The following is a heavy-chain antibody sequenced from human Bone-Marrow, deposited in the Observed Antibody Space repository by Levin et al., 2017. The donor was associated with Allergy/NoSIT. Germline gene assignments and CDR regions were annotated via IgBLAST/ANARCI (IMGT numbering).Heavy chain of an antibody. V-gene: IGHV3-7*01. CDR2: IRQDEGEK. Sequence: SCAASGFTLGNYWMTWVRQAPGKGLEWVASIRQDEGEKYYLDSVRGRFSISRDNAKNSLYLQMNNLRAEDTAVYYCARDPGGYDYWGQGTLVTASS. J-gene: IGHJ4*02. CDR3: ARDPGGYDY. D-gene: IGHD4-23*01. CDR1: GFTLGNYW.